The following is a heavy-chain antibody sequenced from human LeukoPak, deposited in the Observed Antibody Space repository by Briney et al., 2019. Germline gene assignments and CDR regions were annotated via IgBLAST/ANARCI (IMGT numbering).Heavy chain of an antibody. J-gene: IGHJ3*01. CDR1: GFTFNKYA. CDR3: AKGDDGDWSAFDF. Sequence: PGGSLRLSCVVSGFTFNKYATSWVRQAPGKGLEWVSVISESGDKTLYAGSVRGRFTISRDNSKNTLSLQMNSLRAEDTALYYCAKGDDGDWSAFDFWGQGTMVTVSP. D-gene: IGHD2-21*02. CDR2: ISESGDKT. V-gene: IGHV3-23*01.